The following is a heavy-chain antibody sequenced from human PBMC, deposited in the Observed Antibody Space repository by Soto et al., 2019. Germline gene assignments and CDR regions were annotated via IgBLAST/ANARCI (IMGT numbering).Heavy chain of an antibody. D-gene: IGHD2-8*01. V-gene: IGHV6-1*01. CDR1: GDSVSSNSAA. CDR3: ARLIGNSWLDS. CDR2: TYYRSKWYN. J-gene: IGHJ5*01. Sequence: SQTLSLTCAVSGDSVSSNSAAWYWIRQSPSRGLEWLGRTYYRSKWYNDYAVSVKGRIIINPDTSNNQLSLQLNSVTPDDTAVYYCARLIGNSWLDSWGQGTLVTVSS.